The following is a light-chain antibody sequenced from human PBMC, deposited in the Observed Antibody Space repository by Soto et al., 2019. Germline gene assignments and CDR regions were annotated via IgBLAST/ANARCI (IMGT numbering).Light chain of an antibody. CDR2: EAN. CDR1: TSDVGKYNL. Sequence: QSALTQPASVSGSPGQSISISCTGTTSDVGKYNLVSWYQQHPGKAPKLIVYEANKRPSGVSNRFSGSKSGNTASLTISGLQAEDEADYHCCSYAGSTTLWVFGGGTQLTVL. J-gene: IGLJ3*02. V-gene: IGLV2-23*02. CDR3: CSYAGSTTLWV.